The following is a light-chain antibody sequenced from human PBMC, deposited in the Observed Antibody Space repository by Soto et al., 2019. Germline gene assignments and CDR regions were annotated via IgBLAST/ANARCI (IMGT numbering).Light chain of an antibody. Sequence: EIVLTQSPATLSLSPGERATLSCRASQSVNSYLAWYQQKPGQAPRLLIYGASSRAIGIPDRFSGSGSGTDFTLTISRLEPEDSAVYYCQQYDLSPKTFGQGTKVDIK. CDR2: GAS. J-gene: IGKJ1*01. CDR3: QQYDLSPKT. CDR1: QSVNSY. V-gene: IGKV3-20*01.